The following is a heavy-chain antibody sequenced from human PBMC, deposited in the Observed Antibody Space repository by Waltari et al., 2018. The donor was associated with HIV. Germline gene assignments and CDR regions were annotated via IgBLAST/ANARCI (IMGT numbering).Heavy chain of an antibody. V-gene: IGHV4-38-2*02. CDR2: IYHNGHT. Sequence: QVQLRESGPRLVQILETLSLSCSVSGSSRVDGYYWAWIRKSPDMGLERMATIYHNGHTYYNPSVEGRVTTSVDISRNRFSLKMTSMRATDTALYFCARDWGLSTGPFYFWGQGIHVTVSS. D-gene: IGHD2-21*01. CDR3: ARDWGLSTGPFYF. J-gene: IGHJ4*02. CDR1: GSSRVDGYY.